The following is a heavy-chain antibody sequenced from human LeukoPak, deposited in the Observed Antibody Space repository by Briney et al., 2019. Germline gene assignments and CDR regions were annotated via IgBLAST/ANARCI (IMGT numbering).Heavy chain of an antibody. V-gene: IGHV4-4*09. D-gene: IGHD3-10*01. Sequence: PSETLSLTCTVSGGSISTYYWSWIRQPPGKGLEWIGYIYTSGSTDYNPSLKNRVTISLDTSNSQFSLNLNSVTAADTAVYYCARSRGRKVTPFDYWGQGILVTVSS. CDR2: IYTSGST. CDR1: GGSISTYY. CDR3: ARSRGRKVTPFDY. J-gene: IGHJ4*02.